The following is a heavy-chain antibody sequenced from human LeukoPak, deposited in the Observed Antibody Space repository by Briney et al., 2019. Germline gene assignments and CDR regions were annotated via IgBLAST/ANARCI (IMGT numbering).Heavy chain of an antibody. CDR1: GGSISSYY. Sequence: SETLSLTCTVSGGSISSYYWSWIRQPPGKGLEWIGYIYYSGSTNYNPSLKSRVTISVDTSKNQFSLKLSSVTAADTAVYYCARHRRYYDILTGYSPYYFDYWGQGTLVTVSS. CDR2: IYYSGST. D-gene: IGHD3-9*01. CDR3: ARHRRYYDILTGYSPYYFDY. V-gene: IGHV4-59*08. J-gene: IGHJ4*02.